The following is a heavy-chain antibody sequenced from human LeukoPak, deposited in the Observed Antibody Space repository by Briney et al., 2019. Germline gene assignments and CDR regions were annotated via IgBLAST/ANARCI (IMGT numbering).Heavy chain of an antibody. J-gene: IGHJ4*02. CDR2: ISGSGDTT. V-gene: IGHV3-23*01. CDR3: AKGSAVPDLHFDY. Sequence: GGSLRLSCAASGFTFSSYGMHWVRQAPGKGLEWVSTISGSGDTTYYADSVKGRFTISRDNSKNSLYLQMNSLTVEDTAVYYCAKGSAVPDLHFDYWGQGTLVTVSS. D-gene: IGHD6-19*01. CDR1: GFTFSSYG.